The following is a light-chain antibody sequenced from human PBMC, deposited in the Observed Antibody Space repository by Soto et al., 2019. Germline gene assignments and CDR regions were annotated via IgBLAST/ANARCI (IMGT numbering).Light chain of an antibody. V-gene: IGKV3D-15*01. Sequence: EIVMTQSPATLSVSPGERATLSCRASQSVNINLAWYQQKPGQAPRLLIYGASTRATGIPARFSGSGSGTEFTLAISSLQSEDFAVYFCQQYNSWWTFGQGT. CDR2: GAS. CDR1: QSVNIN. CDR3: QQYNSWWT. J-gene: IGKJ1*01.